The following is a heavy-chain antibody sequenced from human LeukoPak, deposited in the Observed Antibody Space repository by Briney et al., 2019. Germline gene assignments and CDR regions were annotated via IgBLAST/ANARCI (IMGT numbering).Heavy chain of an antibody. CDR1: GFTFDDYA. V-gene: IGHV3-9*01. CDR3: AKDGDSSGWPYYFDY. Sequence: PGGSLRLSCEAPGFTFDDYAMHWVRQAPGKGLEWVSGISWNSGSIDYAGSVKGRFTISRDNAKNSLYLQMDSLRAEDTALYYCAKDGDSSGWPYYFDYWGQGTLVTVSS. J-gene: IGHJ4*02. CDR2: ISWNSGSI. D-gene: IGHD6-19*01.